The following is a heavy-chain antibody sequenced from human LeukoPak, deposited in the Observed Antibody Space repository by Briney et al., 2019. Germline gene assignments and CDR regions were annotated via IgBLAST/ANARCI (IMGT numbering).Heavy chain of an antibody. J-gene: IGHJ5*02. V-gene: IGHV3-21*01. CDR1: GFSFNNYG. Sequence: GGSLRLSCVASGFSFNNYGMSWVRQAPGKGLEWVSSISASDGRTHYADSVKGRFTISRDNAKNSLYLQMNSLRAEDTAVYYCARAAIAVAGDNWFDPWGQGTLVTVSS. CDR2: ISASDGRT. D-gene: IGHD6-19*01. CDR3: ARAAIAVAGDNWFDP.